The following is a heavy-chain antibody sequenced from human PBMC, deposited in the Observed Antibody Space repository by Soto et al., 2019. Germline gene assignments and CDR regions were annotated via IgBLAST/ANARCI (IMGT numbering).Heavy chain of an antibody. CDR2: IYWDDDK. CDR3: AHRLYSSAWPWDSGVFGY. Sequence: QITLKESGPTLVKPTQTLTLTCTFSGFSLSTGGVGVGWIRQPPGKALEWLALIYWDDDKRYSPSLKSRLTITKDTSKNQVVLTMTNMDPVDTATYYCAHRLYSSAWPWDSGVFGYWGQGTLVTVSS. V-gene: IGHV2-5*02. J-gene: IGHJ4*02. CDR1: GFSLSTGGVG. D-gene: IGHD6-19*01.